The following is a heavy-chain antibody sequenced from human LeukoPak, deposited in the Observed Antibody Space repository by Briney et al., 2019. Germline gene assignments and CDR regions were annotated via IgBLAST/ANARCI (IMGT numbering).Heavy chain of an antibody. J-gene: IGHJ4*02. V-gene: IGHV4-34*01. CDR3: ARLGRWLQFPYFDY. Sequence: SETLSLTCAVYGGSFNGYYWSWIRQPPGKGLEWIGEINHSGSTNYNPSLKSRVTMSVDTSKNQFSLKLSSVTAADTAVYYCARLGRWLQFPYFDYWGQGTLVTVSS. CDR2: INHSGST. D-gene: IGHD5-24*01. CDR1: GGSFNGYY.